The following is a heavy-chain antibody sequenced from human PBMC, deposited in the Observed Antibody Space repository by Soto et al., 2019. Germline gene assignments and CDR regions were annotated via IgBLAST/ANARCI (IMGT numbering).Heavy chain of an antibody. CDR3: AKDSYYHDSSGYYIFDF. D-gene: IGHD3-22*01. J-gene: IGHJ4*02. CDR1: GFIFSSYA. V-gene: IGHV3-23*01. Sequence: GGSLRLSCAASGFIFSSYAMSWVRQAPGKGLEWVSAISGSGGSTYYADSVKGRFTISRDNSKNTLYLQMNSLTPEDTALYYCAKDSYYHDSSGYYIFDFWGQGTLVTVSS. CDR2: ISGSGGST.